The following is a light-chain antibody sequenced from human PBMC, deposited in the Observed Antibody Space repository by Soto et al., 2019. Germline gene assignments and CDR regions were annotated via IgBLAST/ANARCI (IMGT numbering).Light chain of an antibody. J-gene: IGKJ5*01. Sequence: EIVMTQSPAALSVSPGERATLSCRASQSVTTNLAWYQQKPGQSPRLLIYGASTRATGIPARFSGSGSGTEFTLTISSLQSEDFVVYYCQQYSNWPLITFGQGTRLEIK. CDR3: QQYSNWPLIT. V-gene: IGKV3-15*01. CDR1: QSVTTN. CDR2: GAS.